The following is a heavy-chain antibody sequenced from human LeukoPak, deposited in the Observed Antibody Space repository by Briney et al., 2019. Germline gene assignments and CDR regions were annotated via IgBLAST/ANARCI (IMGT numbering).Heavy chain of an antibody. CDR1: GYTFTGYY. D-gene: IGHD6-13*01. J-gene: IGHJ6*01. Sequence: ASVKVSCMPSGYTFTGYYIHWVRQAPGHELEGMGWSNPNSGGTNYAQKFQGRVTMTTDTSISTAYMELSRLRSDDTAVYYCATSLVAAVGRDGMVVWGQGTTVTVSS. CDR3: ATSLVAAVGRDGMVV. V-gene: IGHV1-2*02. CDR2: SNPNSGGT.